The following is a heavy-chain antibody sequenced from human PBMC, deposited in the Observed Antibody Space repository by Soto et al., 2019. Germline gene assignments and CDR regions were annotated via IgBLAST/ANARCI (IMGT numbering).Heavy chain of an antibody. Sequence: GGSLRLSCAASGFTFDDYAMHWVRQAPGKGLEWVSGISWNSGTVDYADSVEGRFTISRDNAENSLYLQMNSLRVEDTGMYYCVKDIVVAGRGAFDYWGQGTLVTVSS. J-gene: IGHJ4*02. CDR1: GFTFDDYA. V-gene: IGHV3-9*01. CDR3: VKDIVVAGRGAFDY. D-gene: IGHD2-15*01. CDR2: ISWNSGTV.